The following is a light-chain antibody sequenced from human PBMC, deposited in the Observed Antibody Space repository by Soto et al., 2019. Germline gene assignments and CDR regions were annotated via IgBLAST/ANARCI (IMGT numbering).Light chain of an antibody. Sequence: AIRMTQSPSSFSASTGDRVTITCRASQGISSYLAWYQQKPGKAPKLLIYAASTLHSGVPSRFSGSGSGTDFTLTSSCLHSEDNATYSCQQYYSYPLTFGPGTKVDIK. CDR2: AAS. V-gene: IGKV1-8*01. J-gene: IGKJ3*01. CDR1: QGISSY. CDR3: QQYYSYPLT.